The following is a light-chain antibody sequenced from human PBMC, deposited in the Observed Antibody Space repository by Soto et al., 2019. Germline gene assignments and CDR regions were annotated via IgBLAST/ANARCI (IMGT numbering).Light chain of an antibody. CDR2: GAS. Sequence: IVLTQSPGTLSLSPGDRATLSCRASQSVSTNYLAWYQQSLGQAPSLLIYGASIRATDIPDRFSGSGSGTDFTLTISRLEPEDFAVYYCHQYGSTPFTFGPGTKVDIK. CDR3: HQYGSTPFT. CDR1: QSVSTNY. V-gene: IGKV3-20*01. J-gene: IGKJ3*01.